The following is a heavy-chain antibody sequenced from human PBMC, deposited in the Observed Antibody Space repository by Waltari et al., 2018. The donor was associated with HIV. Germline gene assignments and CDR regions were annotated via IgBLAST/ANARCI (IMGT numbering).Heavy chain of an antibody. CDR2: INPNSGGT. CDR3: ARPAVAGTGWFDS. V-gene: IGHV1-2*02. CDR1: GYTFSDYY. J-gene: IGHJ5*01. D-gene: IGHD6-19*01. Sequence: QVQLVQSGAEVKEPGASVRVSCKGSGYTFSDYYIHWVRQAPGQGLEWMGWINPNSGGTNYEQKFQGRVTMTMDTSISAVYMEVKGLTYDDTAVYYCARPAVAGTGWFDSWGRGTLVTVSS.